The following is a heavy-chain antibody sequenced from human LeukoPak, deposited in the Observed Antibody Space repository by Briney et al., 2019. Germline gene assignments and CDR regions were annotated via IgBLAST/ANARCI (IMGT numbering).Heavy chain of an antibody. CDR3: ARCDPTGYYDSSGYYQKKPNWFDH. Sequence: PSETLSLTCAVYGGSFSGCYWSWIRQPPGKGLEWIGEINHSGSTNYNPSLKSRVTISVDTSKNQFSLKLSSVTAADTAVYYCARCDPTGYYDSSGYYQKKPNWFDHWGQGTLVTVSS. J-gene: IGHJ5*02. V-gene: IGHV4-34*01. CDR2: INHSGST. D-gene: IGHD3-22*01. CDR1: GGSFSGCY.